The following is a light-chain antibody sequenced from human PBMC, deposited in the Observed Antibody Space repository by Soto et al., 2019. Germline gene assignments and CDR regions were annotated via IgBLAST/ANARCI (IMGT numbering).Light chain of an antibody. V-gene: IGKV1-5*03. J-gene: IGKJ2*01. CDR2: RAS. CDR1: QSIGSS. Sequence: DIQMTQSPSTLSASVGDRVTITCRASQSIGSSLAWYQQKPGKAPKLLIYRASTLEDGVPSRFSGSGSGAEFSLTIISLQHADVSTYYCQQYSSYSPYTFGQGTKLEI. CDR3: QQYSSYSPYT.